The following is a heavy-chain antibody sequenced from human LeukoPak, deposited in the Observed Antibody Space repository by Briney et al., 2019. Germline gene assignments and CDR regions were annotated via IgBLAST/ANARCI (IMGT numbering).Heavy chain of an antibody. CDR3: ARIGMVATWRFLDY. CDR1: GGSFSGYY. V-gene: IGHV4-34*01. CDR2: INHSGST. D-gene: IGHD5-12*01. Sequence: SETLSLTCAVYGGSFSGYYWSWIRQPPGKGLEWIGEINHSGSTNYNPPLKSRVTISVDTSKNQFSLKLSSVTAADTAVYYCARIGMVATWRFLDYWGQGTLVTVSS. J-gene: IGHJ4*02.